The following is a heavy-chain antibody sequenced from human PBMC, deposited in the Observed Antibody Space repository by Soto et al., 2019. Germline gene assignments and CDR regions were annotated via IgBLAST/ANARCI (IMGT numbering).Heavy chain of an antibody. CDR2: FDPEDGET. D-gene: IGHD3-3*01. J-gene: IGHJ2*01. Sequence: ASVKVSCKVSGYTLTELSMHWVRQAPGKGLEWMGGFDPEDGETIYAQKFQGRVTMTEDTSTDTAYMELSSLRSEDTAVYYCATAVGRITIFGVVIIPGFLGFDLWGRGTLVTVSS. CDR1: GYTLTELS. V-gene: IGHV1-24*01. CDR3: ATAVGRITIFGVVIIPGFLGFDL.